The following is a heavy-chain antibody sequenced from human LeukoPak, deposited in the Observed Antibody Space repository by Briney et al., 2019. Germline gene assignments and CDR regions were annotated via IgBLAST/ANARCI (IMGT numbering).Heavy chain of an antibody. Sequence: GGSLRLSCAASGFTFSSYGMHWVRQAPGKGLEWVAFIRYDGSDKYYADSVKGRFTVSRDNSKNTLYLQMNSLRAEDTTVYYCARELRTPYSSSWYETYRAFDIWGQGTMVTVSS. D-gene: IGHD6-13*01. CDR3: ARELRTPYSSSWYETYRAFDI. CDR1: GFTFSSYG. J-gene: IGHJ3*02. CDR2: IRYDGSDK. V-gene: IGHV3-30*02.